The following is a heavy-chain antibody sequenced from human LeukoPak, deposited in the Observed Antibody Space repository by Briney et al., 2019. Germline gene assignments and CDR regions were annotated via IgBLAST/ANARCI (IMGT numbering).Heavy chain of an antibody. V-gene: IGHV3-30*02. CDR3: AKDATGYSSSWNWFDP. J-gene: IGHJ5*02. CDR1: GFTFSSYG. Sequence: PGGSLRLSCAASGFTFSSYGTHWVRQAPGKGLEWVAFIRYDGSNKYYADSVKGRFTISRDNSKNTLYLQTNSLRAEDTAVYYCAKDATGYSSSWNWFDPWGQGTLVTVSS. CDR2: IRYDGSNK. D-gene: IGHD6-13*01.